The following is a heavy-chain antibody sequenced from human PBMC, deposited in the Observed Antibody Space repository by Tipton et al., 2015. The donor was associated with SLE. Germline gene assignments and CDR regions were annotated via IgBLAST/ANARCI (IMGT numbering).Heavy chain of an antibody. CDR1: GYTFTGYY. Sequence: QSGPEVKKPGASVKVSCKASGYTFTGYYMHWVRQAPGQGLEWMGWINPNSGGGTSYAQKFQGRVTMTRDTSTSTVYMELSSLRSEDTAVYFCTRGVGGYCSSTRCSNWFDPWGQGTLVTVSS. CDR2: INPNSGGGT. V-gene: IGHV1-46*03. D-gene: IGHD2-2*01. J-gene: IGHJ5*02. CDR3: TRGVGGYCSSTRCSNWFDP.